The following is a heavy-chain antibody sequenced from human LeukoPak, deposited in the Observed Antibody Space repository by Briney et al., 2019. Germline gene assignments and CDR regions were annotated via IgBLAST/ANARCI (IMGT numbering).Heavy chain of an antibody. J-gene: IGHJ4*02. CDR2: INHSGST. CDR3: ASLKVPGHFDY. D-gene: IGHD2/OR15-2a*01. Sequence: PSETLSLTCAVYGGSFSGYYWSWIRQPPGKGLEWIGEINHSGSTNYNPSLKSRVTISVDTSKNQFSLKVMSLTAADTAVYYCASLKVPGHFDYWGQGTLVTLSS. CDR1: GGSFSGYY. V-gene: IGHV4-34*01.